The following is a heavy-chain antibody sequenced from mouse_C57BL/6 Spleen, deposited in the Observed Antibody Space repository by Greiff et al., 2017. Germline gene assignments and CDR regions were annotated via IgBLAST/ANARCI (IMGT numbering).Heavy chain of an antibody. V-gene: IGHV1-19*01. J-gene: IGHJ2*01. CDR1: GYTFTDYY. Sequence: VQLQQSGPVLVKPGASVKMSCKASGYTFTDYYMNWVKQSHGKSLEWIGVINPYNGGTSYNQKFKGKATLTVDKSSSTAYMELNSLTSEDSAVYYCARRVYDYGDYWGQGTTLTVSS. CDR3: ARRVYDYGDY. CDR2: INPYNGGT. D-gene: IGHD2-4*01.